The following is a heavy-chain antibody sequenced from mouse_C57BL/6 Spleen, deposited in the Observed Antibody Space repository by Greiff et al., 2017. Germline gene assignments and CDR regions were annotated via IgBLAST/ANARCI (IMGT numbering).Heavy chain of an antibody. Sequence: QVQLQQSGAELARPGASVKLSCKASGYTFTSYGISWVKQRTGQGLEWIGEIYPSSGNTYYNEKFKGKATLTADKSSSTAYMELRSLTSEDSAVYFCARVYYGSNYDYAMDYWGQGTSVTVSS. CDR2: IYPSSGNT. CDR1: GYTFTSYG. CDR3: ARVYYGSNYDYAMDY. D-gene: IGHD1-1*01. V-gene: IGHV1-81*01. J-gene: IGHJ4*01.